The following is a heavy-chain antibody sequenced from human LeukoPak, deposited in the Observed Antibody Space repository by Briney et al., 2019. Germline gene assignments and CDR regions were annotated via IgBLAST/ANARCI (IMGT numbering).Heavy chain of an antibody. CDR1: GFTFSSYS. J-gene: IGHJ4*02. V-gene: IGHV3-21*01. CDR2: ISSSSSYI. CDR3: SRLHYDSSNYGTFDY. Sequence: GGSLRLSCAASGFTFSSYSMNWVRQAPGKGLEWVSSISSSSSYIYYADSVKGRFTISRDNAKNSLYLQMNSLRADDTAVYYCSRLHYDSSNYGTFDYWGQGTLVTVSS. D-gene: IGHD3-22*01.